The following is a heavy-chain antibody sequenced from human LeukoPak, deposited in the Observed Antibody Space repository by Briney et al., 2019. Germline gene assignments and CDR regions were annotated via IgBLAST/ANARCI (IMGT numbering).Heavy chain of an antibody. CDR2: IWYDGSNK. CDR3: AREGPRGNSQFDY. CDR1: GFTFSSYW. Sequence: GGSLRLSCEASGFTFSSYWMSWVRQAPGKGLEWVALIWYDGSNKYYTDSVKGRLTISRDNSKNTLYLQMNSLRAEDTAIYYCAREGPRGNSQFDYWGQGTLVTVSS. V-gene: IGHV3-33*08. D-gene: IGHD2/OR15-2a*01. J-gene: IGHJ4*02.